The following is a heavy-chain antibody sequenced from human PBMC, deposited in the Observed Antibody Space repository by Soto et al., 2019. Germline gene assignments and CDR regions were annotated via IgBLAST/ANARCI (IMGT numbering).Heavy chain of an antibody. CDR3: ARAPAGHMRDYFDY. Sequence: ASVKVSCKASGYTFTGYYMHWVRQAPGQGLEWMGWINPNSGGTNYAQKFQGWVTMTRDTSISTAYMELSRLRSDDTAVYYCARAPAGHMRDYFDYWGQGTLVTVSS. V-gene: IGHV1-2*04. CDR1: GYTFTGYY. D-gene: IGHD2-21*01. J-gene: IGHJ4*02. CDR2: INPNSGGT.